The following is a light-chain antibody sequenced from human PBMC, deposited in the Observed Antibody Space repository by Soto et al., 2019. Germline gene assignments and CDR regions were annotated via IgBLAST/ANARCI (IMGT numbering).Light chain of an antibody. CDR3: PQYGSSPRT. CDR1: QSLSSSY. CDR2: GAS. J-gene: IGKJ5*01. V-gene: IGKV3-20*01. Sequence: EIVLTQSPGTLSLSPGERATLSCRDSQSLSSSYLAWYQQKPGQAPRLLIYGASSRATGIPDRFSGSGSGTDFTLTISTLEPEDFAVYYCPQYGSSPRTFGPGTRLEIK.